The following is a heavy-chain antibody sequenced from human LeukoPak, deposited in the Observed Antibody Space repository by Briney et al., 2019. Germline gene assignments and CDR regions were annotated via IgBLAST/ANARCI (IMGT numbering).Heavy chain of an antibody. D-gene: IGHD2-15*01. CDR2: ICWDSGSI. V-gene: IGHV3-9*03. CDR3: ARDCSGGSCYGY. CDR1: SFTFDDYA. J-gene: IGHJ4*02. Sequence: SLRFYCSASSFTFDDYAMHWLRQAPGKGLEWVSGICWDSGSIGYADSVKGRFTISRDNAKNSLYLQRNSLRAEDMALYYFARDCSGGSCYGYWGQGTLVTVSS.